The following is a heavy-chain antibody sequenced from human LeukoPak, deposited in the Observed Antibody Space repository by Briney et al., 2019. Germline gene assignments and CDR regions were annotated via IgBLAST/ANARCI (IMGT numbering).Heavy chain of an antibody. CDR1: GGSISTYY. V-gene: IGHV4-59*12. CDR3: ARGSNYYGSGS. D-gene: IGHD3-10*01. CDR2: IYYSGST. Sequence: PSETLSLTCTVSGGSISTYYWSWIRQPPGKGLEWIGYIYYSGSTYNPSLKSRVTISVDTSKNQFSLKLSSVTAADTAVYYCARGSNYYGSGSWGQGTLVTVSS. J-gene: IGHJ4*02.